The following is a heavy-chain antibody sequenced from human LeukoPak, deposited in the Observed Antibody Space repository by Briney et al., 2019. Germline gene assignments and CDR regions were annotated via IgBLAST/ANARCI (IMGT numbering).Heavy chain of an antibody. D-gene: IGHD6-19*01. CDR3: ASGRSGWYDTFDY. Sequence: GSLRLSCAASGFTFSSYWMSWVRQAPGKGLEWVANIKQDGSEKYYVDSVKGRFTISRDNAKNSLYLQMNSLRAKDTAVYYCASGRSGWYDTFDYWGQGTLVTVSS. J-gene: IGHJ4*02. CDR1: GFTFSSYW. V-gene: IGHV3-7*01. CDR2: IKQDGSEK.